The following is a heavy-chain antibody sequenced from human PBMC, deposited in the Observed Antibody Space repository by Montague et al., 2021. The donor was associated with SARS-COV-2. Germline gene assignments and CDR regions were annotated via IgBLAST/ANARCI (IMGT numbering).Heavy chain of an antibody. CDR1: GDSISTSTW. J-gene: IGHJ6*02. V-gene: IGHV4-4*02. Sequence: SETLSLTRRVSGDSISTSTWWTWVRQTPGKGLEWIGEIFHSGTINYNPSLKSRVSISVDKSNNQSSLRLSSLIAADTAVYYCATLSRRTAAGARDYFGLDVWGQGTTVVVSS. CDR2: IFHSGTI. D-gene: IGHD6-13*01. CDR3: ATLSRRTAAGARDYFGLDV.